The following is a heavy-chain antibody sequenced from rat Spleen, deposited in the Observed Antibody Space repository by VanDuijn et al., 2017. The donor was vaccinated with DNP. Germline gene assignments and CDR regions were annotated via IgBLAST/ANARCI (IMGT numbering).Heavy chain of an antibody. CDR3: ARPDY. CDR1: GFTFSDYN. Sequence: EVQMVQSGGGLVQPGRSLQLSCSASGFTFSDYNLAWVRQAPKKGLEWVATISYDGSSTYYRDSVKGRFTSSRDNAKSILYLQMDSLRPEDTATYYCARPDYWGQGVMVTVSS. J-gene: IGHJ2*01. CDR2: ISYDGSST. V-gene: IGHV5-7*01.